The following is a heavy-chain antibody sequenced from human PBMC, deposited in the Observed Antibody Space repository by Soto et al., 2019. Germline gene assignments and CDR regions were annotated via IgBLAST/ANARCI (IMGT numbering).Heavy chain of an antibody. CDR3: AKAGSYDRYYFDY. V-gene: IGHV3-23*01. J-gene: IGHJ4*02. CDR2: ISGSGGST. CDR1: GFTFPSYA. Sequence: EVQLLESGGGLVQPGGSLRLSCAASGFTFPSYAMTWVRQAPGRGLEWVSGISGSGGSTYYADSVKGRFTISRDNSKNTLYLQMNSLRAEDTAVYYCAKAGSYDRYYFDYWGQGTLVTVSS. D-gene: IGHD3-9*01.